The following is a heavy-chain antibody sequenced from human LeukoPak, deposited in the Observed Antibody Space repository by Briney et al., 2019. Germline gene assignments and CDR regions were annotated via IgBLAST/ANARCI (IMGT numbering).Heavy chain of an antibody. CDR3: VKDLKCSSATCSLSAFDI. D-gene: IGHD2-2*01. J-gene: IGHJ3*02. Sequence: PGGSLRLSCEASGFTFNTFAMNWVRQAPGKGLEWVSVISGTGGPIYYADSVKGRFTISRDKSKNTLYLQMNSLTAEDTAVYYCVKDLKCSSATCSLSAFDIWGQGTMVSVSS. V-gene: IGHV3-23*01. CDR1: GFTFNTFA. CDR2: ISGTGGPI.